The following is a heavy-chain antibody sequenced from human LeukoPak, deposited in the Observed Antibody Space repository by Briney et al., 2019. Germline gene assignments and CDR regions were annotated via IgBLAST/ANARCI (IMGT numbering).Heavy chain of an antibody. Sequence: ASVKVSCKASGYTFTSYGISWVRQAPGQGLEWMGWISAYNGNTIYAQKLQGRVTMTTDTSTSTAYMELRSLRSDDTAVYYCARSCGSSGCPKIDYWGQGALVTVSS. D-gene: IGHD6-6*01. J-gene: IGHJ4*02. V-gene: IGHV1-18*01. CDR2: ISAYNGNT. CDR3: ARSCGSSGCPKIDY. CDR1: GYTFTSYG.